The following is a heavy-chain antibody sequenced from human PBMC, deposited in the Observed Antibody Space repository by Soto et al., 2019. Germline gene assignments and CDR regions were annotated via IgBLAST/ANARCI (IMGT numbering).Heavy chain of an antibody. Sequence: QVQLVESGGGVVQPGRSLRLSCAASGFTFSSYGMHWVRQAPGKGLEWVAVISYDGSNKYYADSVKGRFTISRDNSKNTLYLQMNSLRAEDTAVYYCAKRERIAVAGNAEYFQHWGQGTLVTVSS. CDR1: GFTFSSYG. CDR3: AKRERIAVAGNAEYFQH. CDR2: ISYDGSNK. J-gene: IGHJ1*01. D-gene: IGHD6-19*01. V-gene: IGHV3-30*18.